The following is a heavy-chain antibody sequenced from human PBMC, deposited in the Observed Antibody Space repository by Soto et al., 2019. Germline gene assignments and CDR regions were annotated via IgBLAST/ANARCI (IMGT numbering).Heavy chain of an antibody. CDR3: ARRVSGVTFDF. Sequence: PSETLSLTCTVSRGSMGRCYWSRIRQTPGRGRQRIGYIYYSGSSTYNRPLKSRVTISVDVSKNRFSLKLSSVPAADTAVHDCARRVSGVTFDFWGQGTLVSVS. V-gene: IGHV4-59*01. CDR1: RGSMGRCY. J-gene: IGHJ4*02. CDR2: IYYSGSS. D-gene: IGHD2-21*02.